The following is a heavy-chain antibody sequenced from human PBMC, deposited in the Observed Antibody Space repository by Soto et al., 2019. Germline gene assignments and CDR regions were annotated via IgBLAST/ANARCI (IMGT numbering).Heavy chain of an antibody. Sequence: PGGSLRLSCAASGFSFSSYAMNWGRQAPGKGLEWLSFITSDGATKYYADSVRGRFTISRDTARNTLYLQMNSLRDEDTAVYYCARVYVVASSPGFFVLWGRGALVTVSS. J-gene: IGHJ2*01. V-gene: IGHV3-48*02. CDR2: ITSDGATK. D-gene: IGHD2-21*01. CDR1: GFSFSSYA. CDR3: ARVYVVASSPGFFVL.